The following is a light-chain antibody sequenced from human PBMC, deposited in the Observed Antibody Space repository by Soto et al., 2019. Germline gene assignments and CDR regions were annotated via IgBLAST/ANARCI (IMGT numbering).Light chain of an antibody. Sequence: EIVMTQSPATLFVSPGERATLSCRASQSVRSNLAWYQQKPGQAPRLLIYDASTRATGIPVRFRGSGSGTQFTLTISSLQSEDSAVYYCHQYTNWLALTFGGGTKVDIK. J-gene: IGKJ4*01. CDR1: QSVRSN. CDR3: HQYTNWLALT. V-gene: IGKV3-15*01. CDR2: DAS.